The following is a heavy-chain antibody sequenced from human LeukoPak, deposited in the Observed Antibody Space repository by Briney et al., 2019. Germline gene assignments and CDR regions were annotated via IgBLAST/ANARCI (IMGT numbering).Heavy chain of an antibody. D-gene: IGHD3-22*01. V-gene: IGHV1-46*01. CDR2: INPSGGST. Sequence: ASVKVSCKASGYTFTSYYMQWVRQAPGQGLEWMGIINPSGGSTSYAQKFQGRVTMTRDTSTSTVYMELSSLRSEDTAAYYCARDLEAYDSSGWYGYWGQGTLVTVSS. J-gene: IGHJ4*02. CDR3: ARDLEAYDSSGWYGY. CDR1: GYTFTSYY.